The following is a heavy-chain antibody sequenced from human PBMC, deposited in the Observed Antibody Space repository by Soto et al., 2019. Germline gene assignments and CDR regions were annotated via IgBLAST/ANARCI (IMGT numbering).Heavy chain of an antibody. CDR1: GYTFTSYD. Sequence: GASVKVSCKASGYTFTSYDIDWVRQATGQGLEWMGWMNTNSGNTGYAQKFKSRVTMTRNTSISTAYMKLSSLRSEDTAVYYCARPYYDFWSGYYSPNYYYYGMDVWG. D-gene: IGHD3-3*01. J-gene: IGHJ6*02. CDR3: ARPYYDFWSGYYSPNYYYYGMDV. CDR2: MNTNSGNT. V-gene: IGHV1-8*01.